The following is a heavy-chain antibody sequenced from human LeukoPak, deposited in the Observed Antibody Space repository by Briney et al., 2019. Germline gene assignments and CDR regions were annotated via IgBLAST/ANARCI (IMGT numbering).Heavy chain of an antibody. V-gene: IGHV4-34*01. J-gene: IGHJ4*02. CDR1: GGSFSGYY. CDR3: ASSQYSSGWYRFDY. Sequence: SETLSLTCAVYGGSFSGYYWSWIRQPPGKGLEWIGEINHSGSTNYNPSLKSRVTISVDTSKNQFPLKLSSVTAADTAVYYCASSQYSSGWYRFDYWGQGTLVTVSS. D-gene: IGHD6-19*01. CDR2: INHSGST.